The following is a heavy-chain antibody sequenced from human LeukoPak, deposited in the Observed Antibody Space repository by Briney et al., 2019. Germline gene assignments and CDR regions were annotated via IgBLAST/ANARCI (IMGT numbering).Heavy chain of an antibody. D-gene: IGHD2/OR15-2a*01. CDR2: MNPNSGNT. V-gene: IGHV1-8*01. CDR3: ARDLLLGNILLDY. Sequence: ASVKVSCTASGYTFTSYDINWVRQATGQGLEWMGWMNPNSGNTGYAQKFQGRVTMTRDMSTSTVYMELSSLRSEDTAVYYCARDLLLGNILLDYWGRGTLVTVSS. CDR1: GYTFTSYD. J-gene: IGHJ4*02.